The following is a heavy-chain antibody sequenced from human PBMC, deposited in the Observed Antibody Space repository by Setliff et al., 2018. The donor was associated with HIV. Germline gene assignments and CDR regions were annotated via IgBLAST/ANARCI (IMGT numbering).Heavy chain of an antibody. V-gene: IGHV4-4*02. Sequence: PSETLSLTCAVSGGSISSSNWWSWVRQPPGKGLEWIGSIHHSGTAYDNPSLKSRVTISVDTSKNQILLRLSSVTAADTAVYYCARLSGGMVPNYWGQGTLVTVSS. D-gene: IGHD3-10*01. CDR1: GGSISSSNW. CDR2: IHHSGTA. CDR3: ARLSGGMVPNY. J-gene: IGHJ4*02.